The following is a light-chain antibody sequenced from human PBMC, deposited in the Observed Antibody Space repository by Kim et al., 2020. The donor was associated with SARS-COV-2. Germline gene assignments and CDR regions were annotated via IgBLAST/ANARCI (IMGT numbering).Light chain of an antibody. J-gene: IGKJ4*01. CDR1: QSVSSN. CDR3: QQYNNWPPLT. V-gene: IGKV3-15*01. CDR2: GAS. Sequence: EIVMTQSPATLSVSPGERATLSCRASQSVSSNLALYQQKPGQAPRLLIYGASTRATGIPARFSGSGSWTEFTLTISSLQSEDFAVYYCQQYNNWPPLTFGGGTKVDIK.